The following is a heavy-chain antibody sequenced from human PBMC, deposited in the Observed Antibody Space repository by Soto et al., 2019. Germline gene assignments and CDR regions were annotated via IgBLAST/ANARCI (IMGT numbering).Heavy chain of an antibody. J-gene: IGHJ3*01. CDR1: GYTFTNFF. Sequence: ASVKVSCKASGYTFTNFFMHWVRQAPGQGLEWMGIINPIGGSTSYAQKFQVRVTMTTDTSTNTAYMELTSLRSEDTAVYFCARASGYGEAFDVWGQGTMVTVS. D-gene: IGHD5-12*01. CDR3: ARASGYGEAFDV. V-gene: IGHV1-46*03. CDR2: INPIGGST.